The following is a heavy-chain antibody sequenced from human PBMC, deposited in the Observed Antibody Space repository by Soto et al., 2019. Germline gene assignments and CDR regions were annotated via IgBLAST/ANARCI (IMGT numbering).Heavy chain of an antibody. J-gene: IGHJ6*02. CDR1: RFTFSTYW. CDR2: INKDGGEK. Sequence: VSLRLSCAASRFTFSTYWMTWVRQAPGKGLEWVANINKDGGEKYYMDSVRGRFTISRDNAKNSLYLQMTSLRVEDTAVYYCSGGHALDVWGQGTTVTVSS. CDR3: SGGHALDV. V-gene: IGHV3-7*01.